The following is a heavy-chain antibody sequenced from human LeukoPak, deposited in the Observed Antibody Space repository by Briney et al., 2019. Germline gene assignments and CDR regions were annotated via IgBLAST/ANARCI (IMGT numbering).Heavy chain of an antibody. D-gene: IGHD1-1*01. J-gene: IGHJ5*02. CDR1: GFSIGTYW. V-gene: IGHV3-7*01. CDR2: INQDGSGR. Sequence: GGSLRLSCVASGFSIGTYWMTWARQVPGKGLEWVANINQDGSGRSYVDSVKGRFTISRDNAKNSLYLQMNGLRADDTAVYYCARTQLNGGRAPWGQGTLVTVPS. CDR3: ARTQLNGGRAP.